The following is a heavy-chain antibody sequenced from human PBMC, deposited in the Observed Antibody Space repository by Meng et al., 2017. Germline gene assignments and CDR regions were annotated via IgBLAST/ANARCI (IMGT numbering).Heavy chain of an antibody. V-gene: IGHV3-33*01. Sequence: VTQVEPGGGVGRPGRSLRLSCSGSGFTFSSDGMHWVRQAPGKGLEWVEVIWYDGSNKYYADSVKGRFTISRDNSKNTLYLQMNSLRAEDTAVYYCARGLSTTYWYFDLWGRGTLVTVSS. CDR1: GFTFSSDG. D-gene: IGHD2/OR15-2a*01. CDR3: ARGLSTTYWYFDL. J-gene: IGHJ2*01. CDR2: IWYDGSNK.